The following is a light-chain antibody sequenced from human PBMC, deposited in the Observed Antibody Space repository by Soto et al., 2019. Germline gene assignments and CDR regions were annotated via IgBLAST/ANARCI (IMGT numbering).Light chain of an antibody. CDR3: RSYGGNNNIV. CDR2: EVS. CDR1: SRDVGDYNY. Sequence: QSALTQPPSASGSPGQSVTISCTGTSRDVGDYNYVSWYQQRPGKAPKLIISEVSERPSGVPDRFSGSKSGNTASLTVSGLQAEDEGDYYCRSYGGNNNIVSGTGNKVTDL. J-gene: IGLJ1*01. V-gene: IGLV2-8*01.